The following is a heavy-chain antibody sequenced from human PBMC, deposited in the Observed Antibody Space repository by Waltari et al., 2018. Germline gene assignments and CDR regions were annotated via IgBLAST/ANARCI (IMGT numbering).Heavy chain of an antibody. J-gene: IGHJ3*02. CDR2: IKKDGSEE. V-gene: IGHV3-7*01. D-gene: IGHD3-22*01. Sequence: EVQLVESGGGLVQPGGSLSVPCAASGFTISSYWMSWVRQAPGKGLEWVANIKKDGSEEYYVDSVRGRFTISRDNAKNSLYLQMNSLRPEDTAVYYCARDQWFAFDIWGQGTMVTVSS. CDR1: GFTISSYW. CDR3: ARDQWFAFDI.